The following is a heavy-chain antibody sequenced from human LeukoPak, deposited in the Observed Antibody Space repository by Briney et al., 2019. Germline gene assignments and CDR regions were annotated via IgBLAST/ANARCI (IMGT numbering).Heavy chain of an antibody. CDR2: NSTSSAVM. D-gene: IGHD2-15*01. CDR1: GFTFSSYS. Sequence: QPGGSLRLSCAASGFTFSSYSISWVRQAPGKGLEWVSYNSTSSAVMYYADSVKGRFTISRDDARNSVSLQMNSLRADDTAVYYCARDVGYCSGGSCYRWFASWGQGTLVIVSS. J-gene: IGHJ5*01. V-gene: IGHV3-48*01. CDR3: ARDVGYCSGGSCYRWFAS.